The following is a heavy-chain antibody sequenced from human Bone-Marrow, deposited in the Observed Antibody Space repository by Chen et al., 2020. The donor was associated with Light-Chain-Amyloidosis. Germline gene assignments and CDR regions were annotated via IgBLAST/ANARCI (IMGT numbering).Heavy chain of an antibody. CDR1: GGTFSSYA. CDR2: ILPIFGTA. D-gene: IGHD1-26*01. V-gene: IGHV1-69*01. CDR3: ARDWGAGSGSYYPY. Sequence: QVQLVQSGAEVKKPGSSVKVSCKASGGTFSSYAISWLRQAPGQGLEWMGGILPIFGTANYAQKFQGRVTITADESTSTAYMELTSLRSEDTAVYYCARDWGAGSGSYYPYWGQGTLVTVSS. J-gene: IGHJ4*02.